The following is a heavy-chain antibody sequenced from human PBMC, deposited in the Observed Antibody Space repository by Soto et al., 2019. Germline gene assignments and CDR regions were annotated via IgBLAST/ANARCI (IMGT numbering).Heavy chain of an antibody. CDR2: ITNTGGNE. V-gene: IGHV3-23*01. Sequence: PGGSLRLSCVASGFTFGSGAMSWVRQAPGKGLEWVSTITNTGGNEKYADSVRGRFTISRDNSKNTLHLQMSSLRAEDSAVYYCARGSTDSYPGSRIFDFWGRGTLVTVSS. CDR1: GFTFGSGA. CDR3: ARGSTDSYPGSRIFDF. D-gene: IGHD3-10*01. J-gene: IGHJ4*02.